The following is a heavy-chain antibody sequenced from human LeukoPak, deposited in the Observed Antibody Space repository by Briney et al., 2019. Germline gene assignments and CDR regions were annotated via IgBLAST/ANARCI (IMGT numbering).Heavy chain of an antibody. CDR3: AKSPGSVTTWDYYYYMDV. J-gene: IGHJ6*03. CDR2: IYYSGST. Sequence: PSQTLSLTCTVSGGSISSGSYYWGWIRQPPGKGLEWIGSIYYSGSTYYNPSLKSRVTISVDTSKNQFSLKLSSVTAADTAVYYCAKSPGSVTTWDYYYYMDVWGKGTTVTVSS. V-gene: IGHV4-39*01. CDR1: GGSISSGSYY. D-gene: IGHD4-11*01.